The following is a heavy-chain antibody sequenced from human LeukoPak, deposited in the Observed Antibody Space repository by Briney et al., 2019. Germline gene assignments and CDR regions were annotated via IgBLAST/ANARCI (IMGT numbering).Heavy chain of an antibody. CDR1: GFTFSSYS. CDR3: AKDRYYDSSGYTSH. CDR2: ISSSSSTI. Sequence: GGSLRLSCAASGFTFSSYSMNWVRQAPGKGLEWVSYISSSSSTIYYADSVKGRFTISRDNAKNSLYLQMNSLRAEDTAVYYCAKDRYYDSSGYTSHWGQGTLVTVSS. V-gene: IGHV3-48*04. D-gene: IGHD3-22*01. J-gene: IGHJ4*02.